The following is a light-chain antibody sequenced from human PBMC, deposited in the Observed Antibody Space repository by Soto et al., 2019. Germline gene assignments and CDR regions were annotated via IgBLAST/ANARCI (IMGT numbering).Light chain of an antibody. J-gene: IGKJ1*01. CDR3: QQYNSYST. CDR2: KAS. V-gene: IGKV1-5*03. CDR1: QSISSW. Sequence: DIHMTQSPSTLSASVGDRVTITCRASQSISSWLAWYQQKPGKAPKLLIYKASTLETGVPSRFSGCGSGTEFTLTISSLQPDDFATYYCQQYNSYSTFGQGTKV.